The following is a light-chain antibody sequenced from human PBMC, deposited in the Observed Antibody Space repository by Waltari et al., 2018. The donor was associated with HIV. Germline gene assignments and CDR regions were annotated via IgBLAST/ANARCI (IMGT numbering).Light chain of an antibody. CDR1: SSNIGRYT. CDR2: NNN. J-gene: IGLJ3*02. CDR3: ASWDGSLNGWV. V-gene: IGLV1-44*01. Sequence: QSVLTQPPSASGTPGQRVTIPCSGGSSNIGRYTVNWYQHLPGTAPKLLIYNNNRRPSGVPDRFSGSKSGTSASLAISGLQSEDEADYYCASWDGSLNGWVFGGGTKLTVL.